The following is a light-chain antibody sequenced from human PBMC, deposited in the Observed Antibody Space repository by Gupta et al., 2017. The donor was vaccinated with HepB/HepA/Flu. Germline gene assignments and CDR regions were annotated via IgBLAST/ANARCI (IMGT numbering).Light chain of an antibody. CDR3: CSYAGTYTWV. V-gene: IGLV2-11*01. CDR2: DVT. J-gene: IGLJ3*02. CDR1: SNDVGGYNY. Sequence: QSALTQLRSLSGSPGQSVTISCTGTSNDVGGYNYVSWYRQHPGKAPKLIIYDVTKRPSGVPDRFSGSKFGNTASLTISGLQAEDEADFSCCSYAGTYTWVFGGGTKLTVL.